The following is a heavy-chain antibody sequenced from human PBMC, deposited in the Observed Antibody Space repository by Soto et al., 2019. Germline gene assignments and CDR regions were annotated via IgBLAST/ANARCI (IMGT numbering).Heavy chain of an antibody. J-gene: IGHJ5*02. CDR3: AKDPLAIAARPRWFDP. CDR1: GFTFSSYA. Sequence: GGSLRLSCAASGFTFSSYAMSWVRQAPGKGLEWVSAISGSGGSTYYADSVKGRFTISRDNSKNTLYLQMNSLRAEDTAVYYCAKDPLAIAARPRWFDPWGQGTLVTVSS. D-gene: IGHD6-6*01. CDR2: ISGSGGST. V-gene: IGHV3-23*01.